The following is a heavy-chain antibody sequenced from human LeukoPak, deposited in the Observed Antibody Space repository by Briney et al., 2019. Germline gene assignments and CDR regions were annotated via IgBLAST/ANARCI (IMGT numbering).Heavy chain of an antibody. CDR1: GYTFTSYD. D-gene: IGHD1-26*01. CDR2: MNPNSGNT. Sequence: ASVKVSCKAAGYTFTSYDINWVRQGTGQGLEWMGWMNPNSGNTGYAQKFQGRVTITRNTSISTAYMELSSLRSEDTAVYYCARVNSGSYDAFDIWGQGTMVTVSS. J-gene: IGHJ3*02. V-gene: IGHV1-8*03. CDR3: ARVNSGSYDAFDI.